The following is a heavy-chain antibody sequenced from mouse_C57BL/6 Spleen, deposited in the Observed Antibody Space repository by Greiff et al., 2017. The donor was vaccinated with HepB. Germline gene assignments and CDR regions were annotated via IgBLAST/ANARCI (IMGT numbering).Heavy chain of an antibody. CDR3: LIYYDYDGFAY. Sequence: VQLQQSGAELARPGASVKLSCKASGYTFTSYGISWVKQRTGQGLEWIGEIYPRSGNTYYNEKFKGKATLTADKSSSTAYMELRSLTSEDSAVYFCLIYYDYDGFAYWGQGTLVTVSA. V-gene: IGHV1-81*01. D-gene: IGHD2-4*01. CDR1: GYTFTSYG. J-gene: IGHJ3*01. CDR2: IYPRSGNT.